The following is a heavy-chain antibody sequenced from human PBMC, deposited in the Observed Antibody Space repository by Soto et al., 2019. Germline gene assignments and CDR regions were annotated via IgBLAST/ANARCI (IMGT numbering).Heavy chain of an antibody. CDR1: GFTCNTYG. CDR2: ISNDGSNK. D-gene: IGHD1-7*01. J-gene: IGHJ4*02. CDR3: ANWNYPQSD. V-gene: IGHV3-30*18. Sequence: VPLGESGGGVVPPGKSRRLSCAASGFTCNTYGIHWVRQAPGKGPEWVAVISNDGSNKYYADAGKGRFTIARDNSKNTLYLHMNSLRAEATAVYYCANWNYPQSDWGQGTLVTVSS.